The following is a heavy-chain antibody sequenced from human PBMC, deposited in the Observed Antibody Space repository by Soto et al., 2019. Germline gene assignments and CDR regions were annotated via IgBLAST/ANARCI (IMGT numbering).Heavy chain of an antibody. Sequence: QLQLQESGPGLVKPSETLSLTCTLSGDSIRGSNFYWAWIRQPPGQELEWVGTVYYSGSTYYHPSLKSRVTLSVVPSKNQFSRRLSSVTASDTGTYFCARHGGTTPFDFWGQGMQVAVSS. D-gene: IGHD4-17*01. J-gene: IGHJ4*02. CDR2: VYYSGST. CDR1: GDSIRGSNFY. CDR3: ARHGGTTPFDF. V-gene: IGHV4-39*01.